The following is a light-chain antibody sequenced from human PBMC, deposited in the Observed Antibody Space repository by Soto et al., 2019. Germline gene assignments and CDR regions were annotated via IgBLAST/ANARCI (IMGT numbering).Light chain of an antibody. CDR1: QSISGS. CDR3: QQSNSYSRT. Sequence: DIQMTQSPSTMSASVGDRVTITCRASQSISGSLAWYQQKPGKAPDLLIYRASTLESGVPSRFSGSGSGTEFTLTISSLKNDDFATYYCQQSNSYSRTFGQGTKVDIK. V-gene: IGKV1-5*03. CDR2: RAS. J-gene: IGKJ1*01.